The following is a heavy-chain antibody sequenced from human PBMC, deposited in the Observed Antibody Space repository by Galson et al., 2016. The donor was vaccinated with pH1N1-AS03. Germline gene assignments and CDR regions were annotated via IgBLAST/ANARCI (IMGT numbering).Heavy chain of an antibody. CDR1: GFDFRSYS. J-gene: IGHJ4*02. V-gene: IGHV3-30-3*01. Sequence: SLRLSCAASGFDFRSYSMHWVRQAPGKGLEWGAVIAKDGTTKFDADFVKGRFTISRDNSRNTLYLEMSRLTPEETAVYYCAREGTGIVRSYGGSLDSWGQGTLVTVTS. CDR2: IAKDGTTK. D-gene: IGHD3-16*01. CDR3: AREGTGIVRSYGGSLDS.